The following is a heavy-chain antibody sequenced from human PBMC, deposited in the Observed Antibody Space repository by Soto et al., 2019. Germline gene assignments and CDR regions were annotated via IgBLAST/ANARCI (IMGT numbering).Heavy chain of an antibody. Sequence: QVQLVESGGGVVQPGRSLRLSCAASGFSFSSHAMHWVRQAPGKGLEWVAVISYDESNKQYADSVKGRFTISRDNSKNTLYLQMNSLRAEDTAVYYCAAEHDSDYWGQGTLVTVSS. CDR3: AAEHDSDY. CDR2: ISYDESNK. CDR1: GFSFSSHA. J-gene: IGHJ4*02. V-gene: IGHV3-30-3*01.